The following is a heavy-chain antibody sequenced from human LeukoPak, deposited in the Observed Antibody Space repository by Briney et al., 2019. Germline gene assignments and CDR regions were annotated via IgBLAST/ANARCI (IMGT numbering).Heavy chain of an antibody. CDR1: GFSFSSYA. J-gene: IGHJ4*02. CDR3: AKFFDTLTGYFDS. D-gene: IGHD3-9*01. Sequence: PGGSLRLSCAASGFSFSSYAMSWVRQSPGKGLEWVSAISGGGGSTHYADSVKGRFTISRDNSKNTLYLQMNSLRADDTAVYYCAKFFDTLTGYFDSWGQGTLVTVSS. CDR2: ISGGGGST. V-gene: IGHV3-23*01.